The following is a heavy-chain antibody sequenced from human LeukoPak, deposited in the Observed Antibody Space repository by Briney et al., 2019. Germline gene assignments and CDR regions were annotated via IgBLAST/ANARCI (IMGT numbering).Heavy chain of an antibody. V-gene: IGHV4-39*01. J-gene: IGHJ5*02. CDR1: GDSIRTTSF. CDR3: ARRGGHSWDVGNWFDP. D-gene: IGHD6-13*01. CDR2: ASHSGIN. Sequence: SETLSLTCLVSGDSIRTTSFWGWIRQPPGMGLEWIASASHSGINYYNPSLRSRVILSADTSKNQFSLRLTSVTAADTAVYYCARRGGHSWDVGNWFDPWGQGILVTVSS.